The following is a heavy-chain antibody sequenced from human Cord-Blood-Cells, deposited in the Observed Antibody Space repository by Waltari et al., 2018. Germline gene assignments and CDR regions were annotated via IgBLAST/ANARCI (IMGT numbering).Heavy chain of an antibody. CDR1: GFTFSSYN. CDR2: IVTAGDT. V-gene: IGHV3-13*01. CDR3: ARVGQLGFDY. Sequence: EVQLVESGGGLVQPGGSLRRACAASGFTFSSYNMHWVRQATGKGLEWVSAIVTAGDTYDPGSLKGRFTISRANAKNSLYRQMNSLRAGDTAVYYCARVGQLGFDYWGQGTLVTVSS. J-gene: IGHJ4*02. D-gene: IGHD6-6*01.